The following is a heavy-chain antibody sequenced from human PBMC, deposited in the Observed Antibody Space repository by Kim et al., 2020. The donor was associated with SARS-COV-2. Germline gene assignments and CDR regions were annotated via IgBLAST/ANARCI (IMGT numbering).Heavy chain of an antibody. J-gene: IGHJ4*02. CDR3: ASEHGSGSYPRY. CDR1: GFTFSSYA. D-gene: IGHD3-10*01. CDR2: ISYDGSNK. V-gene: IGHV3-30-3*01. Sequence: SLRLSCAASGFTFSSYAMHWVRQAPGKGLEWVAVISYDGSNKYYADSVKGRFTISRDNSKNTLYLQMNSLRAEDTAVYYCASEHGSGSYPRYWGQGTLVTVSS.